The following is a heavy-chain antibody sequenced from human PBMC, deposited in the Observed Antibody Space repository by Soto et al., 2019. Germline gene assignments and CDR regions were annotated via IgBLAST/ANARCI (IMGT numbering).Heavy chain of an antibody. CDR2: IYYSGST. J-gene: IGHJ4*02. V-gene: IGHV4-39*01. CDR1: GGSISSSSYY. D-gene: IGHD3-9*01. CDR3: ASSSPYYDILTGYSPPRGNFDY. Sequence: SETLSLTCTVSGGSISSSSYYWGWIRQPPGKGLEWIGSIYYSGSTYYNPSLKSRVTISVDTSKNQFSLKLSSVTAADTAVYYCASSSPYYDILTGYSPPRGNFDYWGQGTLVTVSS.